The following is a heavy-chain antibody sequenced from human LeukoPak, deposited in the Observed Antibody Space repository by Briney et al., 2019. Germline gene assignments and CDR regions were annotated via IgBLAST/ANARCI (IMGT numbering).Heavy chain of an antibody. CDR3: ARDWDSRNDYFDP. CDR1: GYTFTSYG. V-gene: IGHV1-18*01. CDR2: TSAHNDDT. J-gene: IGHJ4*02. D-gene: IGHD1-1*01. Sequence: ASVKVSCKASGYTFTSYGISWVRQAPGQGLEWLGWTSAHNDDTNYAETLQGRLTMTTDISTSTAYMELTSLRSDDTAVYYCARDWDSRNDYFDPWGQGSLVIVSS.